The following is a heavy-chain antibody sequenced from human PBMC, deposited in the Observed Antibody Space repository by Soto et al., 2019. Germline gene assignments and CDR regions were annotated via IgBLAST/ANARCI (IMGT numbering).Heavy chain of an antibody. V-gene: IGHV3-30*09. CDR2: ISSDGRQK. CDR3: ARRGHGEGWNWFDP. J-gene: IGHJ5*02. D-gene: IGHD2-21*01. CDR1: GFSFSTYA. Sequence: QVQLVESGGGVVQPGRSLRLSCVASGFSFSTYAMHWVRQAPGKGLEWVAVISSDGRQKYYADSVKGRSAISRDNSKNTVLLQRNSLRAEDTAVYYCARRGHGEGWNWFDPWGLGTLVTVSS.